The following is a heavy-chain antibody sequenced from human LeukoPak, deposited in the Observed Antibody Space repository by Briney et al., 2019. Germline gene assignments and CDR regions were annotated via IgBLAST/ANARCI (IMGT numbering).Heavy chain of an antibody. Sequence: GGSLRLSCTAAGFTFSTYAMGWARQAPGKGLEWLSGIGSDGVDTFYADSAKGRFTISRDNSKNTVYLQMNSLRAEDTAVYYCARLYSSTWENYFDYWGQGTLVTVSS. CDR2: IGSDGVDT. D-gene: IGHD6-13*01. V-gene: IGHV3-23*01. J-gene: IGHJ4*02. CDR1: GFTFSTYA. CDR3: ARLYSSTWENYFDY.